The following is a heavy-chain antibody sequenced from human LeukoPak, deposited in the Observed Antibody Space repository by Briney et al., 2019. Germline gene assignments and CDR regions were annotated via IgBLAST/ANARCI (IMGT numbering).Heavy chain of an antibody. CDR3: AKDTFMVRGVIITPGYFQH. CDR1: GFTFSSYA. J-gene: IGHJ1*01. D-gene: IGHD3-10*01. CDR2: ISYDGSNK. V-gene: IGHV3-30-3*01. Sequence: GGSLRLSCAASGFTFSSYAMHWVRQAPGKGLEWVAVISYDGSNKYYADSVKGRFTISRDNSKNTLCLQMNSLRAEDTAVYYCAKDTFMVRGVIITPGYFQHWGQGALVTVSS.